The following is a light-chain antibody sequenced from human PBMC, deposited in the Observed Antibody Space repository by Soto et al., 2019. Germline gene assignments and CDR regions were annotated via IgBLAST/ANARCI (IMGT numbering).Light chain of an antibody. V-gene: IGLV1-44*01. CDR2: GTN. CDR3: ATWDDSLIGAV. Sequence: QSVLTQPPSASGTPGQRVTIACSGSSSNIGGNAVNWYQQIPGTAPKLLISGTNQRPSGVPDRFSGSKSGTSASLAISGLQSEDEADYYCATWDDSLIGAVFGGGTKLTVL. J-gene: IGLJ2*01. CDR1: SSNIGGNA.